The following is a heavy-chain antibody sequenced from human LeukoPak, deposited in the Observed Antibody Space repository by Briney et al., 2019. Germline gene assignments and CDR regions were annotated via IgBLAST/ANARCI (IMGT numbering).Heavy chain of an antibody. D-gene: IGHD3-16*01. V-gene: IGHV4-61*02. CDR3: ARDRQLGWFGP. CDR2: IHSDGLA. CDR1: GDSISSGNYF. Sequence: SQTLSLTCTVSGDSISSGNYFWAWIRQSAGKGLEWIGRIHSDGLANYNPSLRSRVTISVDTSNNQFSLKVKSVTATDTATYYCARDRQLGWFGPWGQGILVTVSS. J-gene: IGHJ5*02.